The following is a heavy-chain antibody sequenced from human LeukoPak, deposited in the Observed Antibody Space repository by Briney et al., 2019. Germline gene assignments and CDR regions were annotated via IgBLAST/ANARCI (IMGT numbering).Heavy chain of an antibody. Sequence: SETLSLTCTVSGYSISSGYFWGRMRQPPGKGLEWIGSKTAHYNPSLKSRVTISVDTSKNQFSLKLSSVTAADTAVYYCASSAVTPTFDYWGQGTLVTVSS. CDR1: GYSISSGYF. V-gene: IGHV4-38-2*02. CDR3: ASSAVTPTFDY. D-gene: IGHD4-17*01. CDR2: KTA. J-gene: IGHJ4*02.